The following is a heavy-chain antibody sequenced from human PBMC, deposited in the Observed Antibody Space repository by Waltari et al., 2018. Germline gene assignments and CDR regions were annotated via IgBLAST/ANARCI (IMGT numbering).Heavy chain of an antibody. V-gene: IGHV1-2*02. CDR3: ARNGRGLQGSSSDY. CDR1: GYTFTGYY. Sequence: QVQLVQSGAEVKKPGASVKVSCKASGYTFTGYYMHWVRQAPGQGLEWMGGFNPNRGGTKHAKKFQGRVTRTRDTSISTAYMELSRLRSDDTAVYYCARNGRGLQGSSSDYWGQGTLVTVSS. CDR2: FNPNRGGT. J-gene: IGHJ4*02. D-gene: IGHD6-6*01.